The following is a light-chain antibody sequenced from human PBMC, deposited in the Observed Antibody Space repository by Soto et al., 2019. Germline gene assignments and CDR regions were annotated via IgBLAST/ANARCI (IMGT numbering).Light chain of an antibody. CDR1: QSIGTL. CDR3: HQSYGSWT. V-gene: IGKV1-39*01. J-gene: IGKJ1*01. CDR2: AAS. Sequence: DIQMTQSPSSLSASVGDRVTITCRASQSIGTLLNWYQQKPGKAPNLLIYAASSLHSGVPSRFSGSGSGTDFTLTITSLQPEDFATFYCHQSYGSWTFGQGTKLEIK.